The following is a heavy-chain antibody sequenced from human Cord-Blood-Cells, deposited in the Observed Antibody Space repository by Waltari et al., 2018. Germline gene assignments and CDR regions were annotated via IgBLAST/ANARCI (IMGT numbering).Heavy chain of an antibody. J-gene: IGHJ4*02. CDR2: INHSGST. D-gene: IGHD3-10*01. CDR1: VGSFSGYY. V-gene: IGHV4-34*01. Sequence: QVQLQQWGAGLLKPSETLSLTCAVYVGSFSGYYWSWIRQPPGKGLEWMGEINHSGSTNYNPSLKSRVTISVDTSKNQFSLKLSSVTAADTAVYYCAPIYGSGSYYSRWGQGTLVTVSS. CDR3: APIYGSGSYYSR.